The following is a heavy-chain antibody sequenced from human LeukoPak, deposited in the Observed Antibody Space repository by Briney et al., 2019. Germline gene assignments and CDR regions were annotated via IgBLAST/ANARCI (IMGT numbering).Heavy chain of an antibody. CDR3: AGSIAARLDY. CDR2: INHSGST. Sequence: SETLSLTCAVYGGSFSGYYWSWIRQPPGKGLEWIGEINHSGSTNYNPSLKSRVAISVDTSKNQFSLKLSSVTAADTAVYYCAGSIAARLDYWGQGTLVTVSS. CDR1: GGSFSGYY. D-gene: IGHD6-6*01. J-gene: IGHJ4*02. V-gene: IGHV4-34*01.